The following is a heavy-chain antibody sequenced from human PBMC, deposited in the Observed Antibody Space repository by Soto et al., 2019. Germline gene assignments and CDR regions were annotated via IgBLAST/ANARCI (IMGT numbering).Heavy chain of an antibody. V-gene: IGHV3-30*18. J-gene: IGHJ4*02. CDR3: AKGRGEWELLLVLDY. CDR1: GFTFSSYG. CDR2: ISYDGSNK. D-gene: IGHD1-26*01. Sequence: PGGSLRLSCAASGFTFSSYGMHWVRQAPGKGLEWVAVISYDGSNKYYADSVKGRFTISRDNSKNTLYLQMNSLRAEDTAVYYCAKGRGEWELLLVLDYWGQGTLVTAPQ.